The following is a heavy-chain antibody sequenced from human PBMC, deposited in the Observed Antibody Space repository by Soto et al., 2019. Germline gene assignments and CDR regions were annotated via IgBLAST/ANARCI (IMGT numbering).Heavy chain of an antibody. D-gene: IGHD6-13*01. CDR3: AKVGYSSSWYLDYIDY. CDR2: ISGSGGST. CDR1: GFTFSSYA. V-gene: IGHV3-23*01. Sequence: GGSLRLSCAASGFTFSSYAMSWVRQAPGKGLEWVSAISGSGGSTYYADSVKGRFTISRDNSKNTLYLQMNSLRAEDTAVYDCAKVGYSSSWYLDYIDYWGQGTLVTGSS. J-gene: IGHJ4*02.